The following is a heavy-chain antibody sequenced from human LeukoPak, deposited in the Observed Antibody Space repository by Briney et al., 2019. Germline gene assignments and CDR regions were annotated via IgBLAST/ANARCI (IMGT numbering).Heavy chain of an antibody. D-gene: IGHD5-24*01. Sequence: SETLSLTCTVFGGSISSSNNYWGWIRQPPGKGLEWIGSVSYGGRTYYNPSLKSRVTISVDTSQNQFSLRLNSVTAADTALYYCARAHYNYQCDYWGQGTLVTVSS. J-gene: IGHJ4*02. CDR2: VSYGGRT. CDR1: GGSISSSNNY. CDR3: ARAHYNYQCDY. V-gene: IGHV4-39*07.